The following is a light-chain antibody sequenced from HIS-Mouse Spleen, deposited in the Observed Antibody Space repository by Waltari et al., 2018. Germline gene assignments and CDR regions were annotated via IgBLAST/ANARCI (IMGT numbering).Light chain of an antibody. Sequence: SYELTQPPSVSVSPGQTARITCSGDALPKKYAYWYQQKSGQAPVLVIYEDSKRPSGITEGFSGSSSVTMATLTISGAQVEDEADYYCYSTDSSGNHRVFGGGTKLTVL. CDR2: EDS. CDR3: YSTDSSGNHRV. J-gene: IGLJ2*01. CDR1: ALPKKY. V-gene: IGLV3-10*01.